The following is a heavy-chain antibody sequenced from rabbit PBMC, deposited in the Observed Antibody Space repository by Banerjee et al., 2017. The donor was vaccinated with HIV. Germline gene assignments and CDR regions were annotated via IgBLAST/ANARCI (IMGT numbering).Heavy chain of an antibody. J-gene: IGHJ5*01. CDR1: GFSFSSPFN. CDR3: ARDGGAGGSYPDWLDL. V-gene: IGHV1S40*01. D-gene: IGHD8-1*01. CDR2: IYSEIGRT. Sequence: QSLEESGGDLVKPGASLTLTCKASGFSFSSPFNMCWVRQAPGKGPEWIACIYSEIGRTWYAGWVNGQFTISKTSSTTVTLQMTSLTVADTATYFCARDGGAGGSYPDWLDLWGQGTLVTVS.